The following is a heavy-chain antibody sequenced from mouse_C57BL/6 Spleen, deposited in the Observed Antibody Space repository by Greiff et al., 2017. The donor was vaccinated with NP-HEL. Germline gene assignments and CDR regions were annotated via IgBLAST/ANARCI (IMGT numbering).Heavy chain of an antibody. J-gene: IGHJ1*03. CDR1: GYTFTSYW. CDR3: ARKAQYYYGSSYGYFDV. D-gene: IGHD1-1*01. CDR2: IDPSDSYT. Sequence: QVQLQQPGAELVMPGASVKLSCKASGYTFTSYWMHWVKQRPGQGLEWIGEIDPSDSYTNYNQKFKGKSTLTVDKSSSTAYMQLISLTSEDSAVYYCARKAQYYYGSSYGYFDVWGTGTTVTVSS. V-gene: IGHV1-69*01.